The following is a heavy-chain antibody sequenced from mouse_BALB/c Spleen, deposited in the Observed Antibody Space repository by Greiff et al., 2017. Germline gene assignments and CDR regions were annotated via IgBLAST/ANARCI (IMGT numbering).Heavy chain of an antibody. V-gene: IGHV1S81*02. CDR2: INPSNGRT. D-gene: IGHD2-4*01. CDR1: GYTFTSYW. J-gene: IGHJ4*01. CDR3: ADYDYEGAMDY. Sequence: VQLQQSGAELVKPGASVKLSCKASGYTFTSYWMHWVKQRPGQGLEWIGEINPSNGRTNYNEKFKSKATLTVDKSSSTAYMQLSSLTSEDSAVYYCADYDYEGAMDYWGQGTSVTVSS.